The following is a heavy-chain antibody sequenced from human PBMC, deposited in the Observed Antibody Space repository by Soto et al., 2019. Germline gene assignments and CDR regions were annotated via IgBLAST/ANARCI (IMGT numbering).Heavy chain of an antibody. V-gene: IGHV3-23*01. Sequence: GGSLRLSCAASGFTFSSYAMSWVRQAPGKGLEWVSAISGSGGSTYYADSVKGRFTISRDNSKNTLYLQMNSLRAEDTAVYYCAKDRNKYDFWSAEAGWFDPWGQGTLVTVSS. CDR1: GFTFSSYA. J-gene: IGHJ5*02. D-gene: IGHD3-3*01. CDR3: AKDRNKYDFWSAEAGWFDP. CDR2: ISGSGGST.